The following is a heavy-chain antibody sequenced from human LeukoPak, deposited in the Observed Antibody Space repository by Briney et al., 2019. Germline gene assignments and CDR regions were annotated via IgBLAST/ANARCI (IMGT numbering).Heavy chain of an antibody. CDR3: ARKGSSGYYYDY. Sequence: SETLSLTCTVSGGSISSYYWNWIRQPPGKGLEWIGYIYYSGSTNYNPFLKSRVTMSVDTSKNQFSLKLSSVTAADTAVYYCARKGSSGYYYDYWGQGTLVTVSS. J-gene: IGHJ4*02. CDR1: GGSISSYY. D-gene: IGHD3-22*01. V-gene: IGHV4-59*01. CDR2: IYYSGST.